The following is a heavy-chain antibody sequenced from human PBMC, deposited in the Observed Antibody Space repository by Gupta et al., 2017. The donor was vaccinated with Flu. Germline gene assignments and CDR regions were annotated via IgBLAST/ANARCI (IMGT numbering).Heavy chain of an antibody. Sequence: QVQLQESGPGLVKPSETLSLTCSVSGGSITNSYWSWLRQSPGKGLESLGYISTGGGASYNPSLRSRVTMSIDTSRNQFSLKLNSVNTADTAVYYCARVLLYCSGSTCNDFDNWGQGTLVIVSS. CDR2: ISTGGGA. D-gene: IGHD2-2*01. CDR3: ARVLLYCSGSTCNDFDN. J-gene: IGHJ4*02. V-gene: IGHV4-59*01. CDR1: GGSITNSY.